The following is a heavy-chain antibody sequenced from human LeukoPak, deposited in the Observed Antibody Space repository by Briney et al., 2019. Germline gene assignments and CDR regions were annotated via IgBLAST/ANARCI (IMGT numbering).Heavy chain of an antibody. CDR1: GFTFSSYG. Sequence: PGGSLRLSCAASGFTFSSYGMHWVRQAPGKGLEWVSYISSSGSTIYYADSVKGRFTISRDNAKNSLYLQMNSLRAEDTAVYYCARTRPSYCGGDCYTFDYWGQGTLVTVSS. V-gene: IGHV3-48*04. D-gene: IGHD2-21*02. CDR2: ISSSGSTI. CDR3: ARTRPSYCGGDCYTFDY. J-gene: IGHJ4*02.